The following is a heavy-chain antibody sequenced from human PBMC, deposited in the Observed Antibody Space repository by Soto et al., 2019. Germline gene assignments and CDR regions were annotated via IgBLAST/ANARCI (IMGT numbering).Heavy chain of an antibody. D-gene: IGHD2-15*01. CDR2: MNPNSGNT. CDR3: AGEGTGNVGGSVYYYYMDV. V-gene: IGHV1-8*01. Sequence: QVQLVQAGAEVKKPGASVTVSCKASGYTFTSYDINWVRQATGQGLEWMGWMNPNSGNTGYAQKFQGRVTMTRNTSISSDYMELSRLRSADTAVYYCAGEGTGNVGGSVYYYYMDVWGKGTTVTVSS. CDR1: GYTFTSYD. J-gene: IGHJ6*03.